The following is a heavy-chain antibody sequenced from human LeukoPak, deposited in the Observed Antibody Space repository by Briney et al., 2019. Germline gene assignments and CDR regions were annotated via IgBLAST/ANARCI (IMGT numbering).Heavy chain of an antibody. CDR2: IYYCEST. J-gene: IGHJ4*02. CDR3: ARHLNNCGDDCYIFDY. CDR1: GGSIFRYY. Sequence: SETLSLTCTVSGGSIFRYYWSWIRQPPGKGVECMGYIYYCESTNYNPSLKSRVTISVDTSKNQFSLRVSSETAADTAVYYCARHLNNCGDDCYIFDYWGQGTLVTVSS. D-gene: IGHD2-21*01. V-gene: IGHV4-59*08.